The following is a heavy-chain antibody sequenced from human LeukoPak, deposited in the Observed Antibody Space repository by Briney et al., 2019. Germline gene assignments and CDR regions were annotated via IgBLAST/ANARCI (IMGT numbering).Heavy chain of an antibody. Sequence: SETLSLTCTVSGGSISGYYWSWIRQPPGKGLEWIGYVYYTGTTTYNPSLKSRVTISIDTSKNQFSLNLSSVTPADTAVYYCTTVKAAAALDFWGQGTLVTVSS. CDR1: GGSISGYY. J-gene: IGHJ4*02. CDR3: TTVKAAAALDF. V-gene: IGHV4-59*01. D-gene: IGHD6-25*01. CDR2: VYYTGTT.